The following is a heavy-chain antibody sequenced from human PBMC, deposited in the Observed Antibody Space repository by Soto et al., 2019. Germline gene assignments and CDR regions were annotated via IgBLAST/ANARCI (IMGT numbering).Heavy chain of an antibody. J-gene: IGHJ4*02. CDR3: ARDRYANGWYYFYS. Sequence: EVQLLESGGGLVQPGGSLRLSCETSGFTFTSYAMSWVRQAPGGGLEWISGISGTGGSTYYADSVKDRFTISRDNSRNTLYLLLNSVRADDTAVYYCARDRYANGWYYFYSWGQGTLVPVSS. CDR2: ISGTGGST. CDR1: GFTFTSYA. V-gene: IGHV3-23*01. D-gene: IGHD6-19*01.